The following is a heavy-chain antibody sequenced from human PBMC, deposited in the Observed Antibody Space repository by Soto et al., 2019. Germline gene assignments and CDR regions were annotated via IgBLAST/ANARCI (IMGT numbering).Heavy chain of an antibody. CDR1: GFTFSSYA. D-gene: IGHD1-1*01. J-gene: IGHJ4*02. V-gene: IGHV3-30*04. CDR2: ISYDGRNK. Sequence: QVQLVESGRGVVQPGRSLRLSCAASGFTFSSYAMHWVRQAPGKGLEWVAVISYDGRNKYYADSVKGRCTISRDNSKNPLYLQMERPYAEETAVYYCARGGGTFDYWGQGTLVTVSS. CDR3: ARGGGTFDY.